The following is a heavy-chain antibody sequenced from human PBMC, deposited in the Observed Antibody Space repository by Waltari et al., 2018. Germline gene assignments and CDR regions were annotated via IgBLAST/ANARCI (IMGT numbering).Heavy chain of an antibody. CDR1: GFTFSGYG. Sequence: VQLVESGGGLVQPGGSLSLSWAASGFTFSGYGMNWVRQAPGKGLEGVSYITRSSSTIYYADSVKGRFTVSRDNAKNSLYLQMNSLRDEDTAVYYCARSGVAAAGDDYWGQGTLVTVSS. CDR3: ARSGVAAAGDDY. J-gene: IGHJ4*02. D-gene: IGHD6-13*01. V-gene: IGHV3-48*02. CDR2: ITRSSSTI.